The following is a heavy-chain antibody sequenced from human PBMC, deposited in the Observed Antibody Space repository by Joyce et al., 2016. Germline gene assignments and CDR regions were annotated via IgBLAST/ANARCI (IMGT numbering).Heavy chain of an antibody. V-gene: IGHV4-34*01. CDR2: INHGGST. CDR1: GGSFSDYS. D-gene: IGHD3-3*01. Sequence: QVQLQQWGAGLLKPSENLSLTCAVYGGSFSDYSWSWIRQPPGQGLEWIGEINHGGSTNHDPSLKSRGTISVDTSKDQVSLKLSSVTAADTAVYYCARGGWSGYYRGVCFGYWGQGTLVTVSS. J-gene: IGHJ4*02. CDR3: ARGGWSGYYRGVCFGY.